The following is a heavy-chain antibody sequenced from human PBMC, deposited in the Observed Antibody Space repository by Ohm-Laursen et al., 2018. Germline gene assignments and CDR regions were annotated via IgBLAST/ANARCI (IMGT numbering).Heavy chain of an antibody. V-gene: IGHV4-4*07. CDR2: IYTTGST. CDR1: GDSISSYY. Sequence: SDTLSLTCSVSGDSISSYYWSWIRQPAGKGLEWIGRIYTTGSTNYNPSLKSRVTMSVDTSKNQFSLKLSSVTAADTAMYYCARVRGFYFDYWGQGTLVTVSS. CDR3: ARVRGFYFDY. J-gene: IGHJ4*02.